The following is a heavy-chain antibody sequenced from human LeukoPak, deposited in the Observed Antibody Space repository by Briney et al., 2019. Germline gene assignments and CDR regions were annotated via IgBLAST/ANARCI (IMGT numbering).Heavy chain of an antibody. CDR2: ISYDGSNI. Sequence: GGPLTLSCAASGFTLCSYAMLWVRQAPGGGLEWVAFISYDGSNIYYADSVKGRFSLSRDNSKSTLYLQMNSLRAEDTAVYYCARGIAAAGTVTDQGYYFDYWGQGTLVTVSS. J-gene: IGHJ4*02. D-gene: IGHD6-13*01. CDR3: ARGIAAAGTVTDQGYYFDY. CDR1: GFTLCSYA. V-gene: IGHV3-30-3*01.